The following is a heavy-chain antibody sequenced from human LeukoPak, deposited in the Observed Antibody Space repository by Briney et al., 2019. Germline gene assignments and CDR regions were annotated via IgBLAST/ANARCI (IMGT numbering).Heavy chain of an antibody. V-gene: IGHV1-18*01. Sequence: ASVKVSCKASGYTFTSYGISWVRQAPGQGLEWMGWISAYNGNTNYAQKLQGRATMTTDTSTSTAYMELRSLRSDDTAVYYCARDTGGYSSGWYAGIYYYYYYMDVWGKGTTVTVSS. CDR1: GYTFTSYG. CDR2: ISAYNGNT. D-gene: IGHD6-13*01. J-gene: IGHJ6*03. CDR3: ARDTGGYSSGWYAGIYYYYYYMDV.